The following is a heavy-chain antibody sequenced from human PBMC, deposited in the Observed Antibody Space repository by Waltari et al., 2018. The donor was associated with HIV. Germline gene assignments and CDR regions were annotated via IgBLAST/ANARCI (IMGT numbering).Heavy chain of an antibody. CDR3: AKGGPNLAPSSIDS. CDR1: GFTFSRFV. J-gene: IGHJ4*02. V-gene: IGHV3-23*01. CDR2: VSSSGETT. Sequence: EVQLLESGGGLVLPGGSLRLSCGASGFTFSRFVMTWVRQAPGKGLGWVAGVSSSGETTFYAASVEGRFTISRDNSKNTVFLEMTSLRVEDTAVYYCAKGGPNLAPSSIDSWGQGTLVTVSS. D-gene: IGHD2-21*01.